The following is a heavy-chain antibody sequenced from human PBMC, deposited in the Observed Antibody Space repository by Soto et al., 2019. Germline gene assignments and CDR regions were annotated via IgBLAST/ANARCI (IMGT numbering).Heavy chain of an antibody. J-gene: IGHJ3*02. CDR2: IYWDDDK. V-gene: IGHV2-5*02. Sequence: QITLKEYGPTLVKPTQTLTLTCTCSGFSISTSGVGVGWIRQPPGKAPEWLALIYWDDDKRHSPSLKSRLTITKDTAKTHVVPTMNNMTPVDTATYYCAHSGPNWGNAFDIWGHGRMVIVSS. D-gene: IGHD7-27*01. CDR3: AHSGPNWGNAFDI. CDR1: GFSISTSGVG.